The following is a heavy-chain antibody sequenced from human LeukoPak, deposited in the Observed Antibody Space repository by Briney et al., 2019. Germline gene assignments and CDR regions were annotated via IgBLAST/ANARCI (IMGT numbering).Heavy chain of an antibody. CDR3: ARARGWQPNYYYYYMDV. J-gene: IGHJ6*03. Sequence: GGSLRLSCIPSGFTFNSYAMLWVRQAPGKGVEWVSLIWYDGSNKYYADSVKGRFTISRDNSKTTLFLQMNSLRAEDTAVYYCARARGWQPNYYYYYMDVWGTGTTVTVSS. D-gene: IGHD2-15*01. CDR1: GFTFNSYA. CDR2: IWYDGSNK. V-gene: IGHV3-33*07.